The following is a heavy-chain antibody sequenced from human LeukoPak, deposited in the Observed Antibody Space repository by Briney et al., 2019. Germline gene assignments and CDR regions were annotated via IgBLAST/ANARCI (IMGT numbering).Heavy chain of an antibody. V-gene: IGHV4-34*01. Sequence: SETLSLTCAVSGGSFSGYYWSWTRQPPGKGLEWIGEINHSGSTNYNPSLKSRVTISVDTSKNQFSLKLSYVTAADTAVYYCARALGYCSSTSCGDYYMDVWGKGTTVTVSS. D-gene: IGHD2-2*01. CDR1: GGSFSGYY. CDR3: ARALGYCSSTSCGDYYMDV. J-gene: IGHJ6*03. CDR2: INHSGST.